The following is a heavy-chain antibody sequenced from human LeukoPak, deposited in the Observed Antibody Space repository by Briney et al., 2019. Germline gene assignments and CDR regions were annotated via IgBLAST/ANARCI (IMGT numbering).Heavy chain of an antibody. CDR3: VKAGNIVVVTTILVYFQH. CDR1: GFTFNTYG. D-gene: IGHD2-21*02. Sequence: PGGSLRLSCAASGFTFNTYGMHWVRQTPGKGLEWVAVIWFDRSKIYYTDSVKGRFTISRDNSKNTLYLQMSSLRAEDTAVYYCVKAGNIVVVTTILVYFQHWGQGTLVTVSS. J-gene: IGHJ1*01. V-gene: IGHV3-30*02. CDR2: IWFDRSKI.